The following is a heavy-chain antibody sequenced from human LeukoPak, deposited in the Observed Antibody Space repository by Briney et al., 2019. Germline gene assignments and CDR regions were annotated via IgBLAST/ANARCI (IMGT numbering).Heavy chain of an antibody. CDR1: GFTFSSFW. CDR2: IKQDGSEK. Sequence: GGSLRLSCAASGFTFSSFWMSWVRQAPGKGLEWVANIKQDGSEKNYVDSVKGRFTISRDNAKNSLFLQMNSLTAEDTAVYFCARDNSGPDYWGQGTLVTVSS. V-gene: IGHV3-7*01. CDR3: ARDNSGPDY. J-gene: IGHJ4*02. D-gene: IGHD6-19*01.